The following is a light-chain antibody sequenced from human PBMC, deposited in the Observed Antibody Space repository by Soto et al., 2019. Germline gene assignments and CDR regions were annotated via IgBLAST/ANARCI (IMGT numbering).Light chain of an antibody. CDR3: HQRQSWPRT. CDR2: GAS. V-gene: IGKV3D-7*01. Sequence: EVVLTQSPATLSLSPGEGATLSCRVSQSISSSYLSWYQQRPGQAPRLLIYGASTRATGIPARFSGSGRGSGTDFTLTISSLQPEDFAVYYCHQRQSWPRTFGQGTKVDIK. J-gene: IGKJ1*01. CDR1: QSISSSY.